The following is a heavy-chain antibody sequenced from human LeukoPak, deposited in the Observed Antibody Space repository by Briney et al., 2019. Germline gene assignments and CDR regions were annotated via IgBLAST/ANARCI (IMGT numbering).Heavy chain of an antibody. V-gene: IGHV3-30*03. J-gene: IGHJ4*02. CDR1: GFTFSTYG. CDR2: ISYDGSNK. D-gene: IGHD2-2*01. Sequence: GGSLRPSCAASGFTFSTYGMHWVRQAPGKGLEWVAIISYDGSNKYYADSVKGRFTISRDNSKNTLYLQMNSLTHEDTAVYYCARGVEVVAADVFDHWGQGSLVTVSS. CDR3: ARGVEVVAADVFDH.